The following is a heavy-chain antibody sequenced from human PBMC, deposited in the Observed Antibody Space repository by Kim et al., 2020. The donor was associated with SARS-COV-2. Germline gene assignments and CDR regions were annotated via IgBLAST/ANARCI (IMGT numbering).Heavy chain of an antibody. V-gene: IGHV1-69*04. CDR3: ARVVPSISVGLLDY. J-gene: IGHJ4*02. D-gene: IGHD1-26*01. Sequence: APTFQGRVTITADKSTSTAYMELSSLRSEDTAVYYCARVVPSISVGLLDYWGQGTLVTVSS.